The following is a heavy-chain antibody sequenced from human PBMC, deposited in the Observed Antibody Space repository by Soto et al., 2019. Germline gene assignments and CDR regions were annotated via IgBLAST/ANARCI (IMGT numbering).Heavy chain of an antibody. CDR3: ASRDPGTSVDY. D-gene: IGHD1-7*01. J-gene: IGHJ4*02. CDR1: GGSFTSNNW. CDR2: IYRTGST. Sequence: QVQLQESGPGLVKPSGTLSLTCAVSGGSFTSNNWWTWFRRPPGQGLEWIGEIYRTGSTNYNPSLKSRVTISLDKSENQFSLKVTSLTAADTAVYYCASRDPGTSVDYWGQGTLVTVSS. V-gene: IGHV4-4*02.